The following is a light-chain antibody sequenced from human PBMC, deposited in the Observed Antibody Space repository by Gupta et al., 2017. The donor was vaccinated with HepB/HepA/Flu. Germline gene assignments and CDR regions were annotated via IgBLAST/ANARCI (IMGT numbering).Light chain of an antibody. Sequence: ENVLTQPPCPLSLSPGERATLSCRASQSVRGSDLAWYQQKPGQAPRLLIYHRSNRATSIPDRFSDSGSGTEFSLTISRLEPEDFAVYYCQQDGSSPKTFGRGTKMEIK. CDR1: QSVRGSD. CDR3: QQDGSSPKT. CDR2: HRS. V-gene: IGKV3-20*01. J-gene: IGKJ1*01.